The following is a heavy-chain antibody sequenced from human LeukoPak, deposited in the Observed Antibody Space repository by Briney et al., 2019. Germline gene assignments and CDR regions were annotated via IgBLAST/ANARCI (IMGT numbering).Heavy chain of an antibody. CDR3: ASEDSSGWDAFDI. CDR2: INPSGGST. J-gene: IGHJ3*02. Sequence: GASVRVSCKASGYTFTSYYMHWVRQAPGQGLEWMGIINPSGGSTSYAQKFQGRVTMTRDTSTSTVYMELSSLRSEDTAVYYCASEDSSGWDAFDIWGQGTMVTASS. D-gene: IGHD6-19*01. CDR1: GYTFTSYY. V-gene: IGHV1-46*01.